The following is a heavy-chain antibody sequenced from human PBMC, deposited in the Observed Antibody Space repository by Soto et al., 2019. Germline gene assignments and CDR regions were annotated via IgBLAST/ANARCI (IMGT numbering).Heavy chain of an antibody. CDR3: AREVHYGDYGYYFDY. CDR2: IYSGGST. V-gene: IGHV3-66*01. D-gene: IGHD4-17*01. J-gene: IGHJ4*02. Sequence: GGSLRLSCAASGFTVSSNYMSWVRQAPGKGLEWVSVIYSGGSTYYADSVKGRFTISRDNSKNTLYLQMNSLRAEDTAVYYCAREVHYGDYGYYFDYWGQGTLVTVSS. CDR1: GFTVSSNY.